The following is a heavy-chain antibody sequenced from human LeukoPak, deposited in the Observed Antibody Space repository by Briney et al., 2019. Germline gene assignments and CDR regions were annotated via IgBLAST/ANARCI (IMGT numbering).Heavy chain of an antibody. CDR2: ISSNGGST. D-gene: IGHD6-13*01. Sequence: QTGGSLRLSCAASGFTFSSYAMHWVRQAPGKGLESVSAISSNGGSTYYANSVKGRFTISRDNSKNTLYLQMGSLRAEDMAVYYCARDPGGSSWSSARVDYMDVWGKGTTVTVSS. J-gene: IGHJ6*03. CDR1: GFTFSSYA. V-gene: IGHV3-64*01. CDR3: ARDPGGSSWSSARVDYMDV.